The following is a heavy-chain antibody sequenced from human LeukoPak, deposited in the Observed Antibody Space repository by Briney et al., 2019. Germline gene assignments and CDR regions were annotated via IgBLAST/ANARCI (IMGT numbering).Heavy chain of an antibody. Sequence: SETLSLTCTVSGGSISSYYWSWIRQPPGKGLEWIGYIYYSGSTNYNPSLKSRVIISVDTSKNQFSLKLSSVTAADTAVYYCARWSRDYSNYVAPYYFDYWGQGTLVTVSS. J-gene: IGHJ4*02. CDR2: IYYSGST. D-gene: IGHD4-11*01. CDR3: ARWSRDYSNYVAPYYFDY. CDR1: GGSISSYY. V-gene: IGHV4-59*01.